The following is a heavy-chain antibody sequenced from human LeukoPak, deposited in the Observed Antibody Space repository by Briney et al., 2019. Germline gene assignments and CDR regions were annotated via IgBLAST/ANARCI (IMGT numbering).Heavy chain of an antibody. V-gene: IGHV1-69*13. CDR3: ARLSGNVVVPAAIRDY. CDR2: IIPIFGTA. D-gene: IGHD2-2*01. CDR1: GSTFSSYA. J-gene: IGHJ4*02. Sequence: SVRVSCKASGSTFSSYAISWVRQAPGQGLEWMGGIIPIFGTANYAQKFQGRVTITADESTSTAYMELSSLRSEDTAVYYCARLSGNVVVPAAIRDYWGQGTLVTVSS.